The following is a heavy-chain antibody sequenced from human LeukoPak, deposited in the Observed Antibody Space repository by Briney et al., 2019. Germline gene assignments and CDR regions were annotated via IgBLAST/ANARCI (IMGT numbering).Heavy chain of an antibody. J-gene: IGHJ4*02. D-gene: IGHD1-26*01. Sequence: GGSLRLSCVASGFTFSTSWVTWVRQAPGKGLEWVANIDKHGSGKYYVDSVRGRFAISRDYASNSVFLQMNSLRAEDTSVYYCARDAGWGYYDLWGQGTPVTVSS. CDR1: GFTFSTSW. CDR3: ARDAGWGYYDL. CDR2: IDKHGSGK. V-gene: IGHV3-7*01.